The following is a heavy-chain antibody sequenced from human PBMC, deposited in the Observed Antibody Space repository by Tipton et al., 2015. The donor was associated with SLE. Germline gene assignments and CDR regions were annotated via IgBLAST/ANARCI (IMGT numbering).Heavy chain of an antibody. J-gene: IGHJ4*02. D-gene: IGHD1-26*01. CDR3: ARDPGGATIPYYFDY. V-gene: IGHV3-33*01. CDR1: GFTFSSYG. Sequence: SLRLSCAASGFTFSSYGMHWVRQAPGKGLEWVAVIWYDGSNKYYADSVKGRFTISRDNSKNTLYLQMNSLRSDDTAVYYCARDPGGATIPYYFDYWGQGTLVTVSS. CDR2: IWYDGSNK.